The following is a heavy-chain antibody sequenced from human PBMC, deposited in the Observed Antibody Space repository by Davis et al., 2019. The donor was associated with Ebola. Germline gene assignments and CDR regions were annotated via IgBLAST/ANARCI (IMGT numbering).Heavy chain of an antibody. CDR3: AKGGGTSSSDFRRT. CDR1: GFTFNSYH. V-gene: IGHV3-48*01. J-gene: IGHJ5*02. Sequence: PGGSLRLSCAASGFTFNSYHMNWVRQPPGKGLEWISFITNTSSVTIYADSVKGRFTISRDNSRNTLSLQMNSLRAEDTAVYYCAKGGGTSSSDFRRTWGQGTLVTVSS. D-gene: IGHD6-6*01. CDR2: ITNTSSVT.